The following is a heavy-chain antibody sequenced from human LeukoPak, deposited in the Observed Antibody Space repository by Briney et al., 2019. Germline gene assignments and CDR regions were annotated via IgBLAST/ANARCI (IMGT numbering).Heavy chain of an antibody. CDR3: AKDRRDGYNYLFDY. CDR1: GFTFSNYG. D-gene: IGHD5-24*01. Sequence: GGSLRLSCAASGFTFSNYGMHWVRQAPGKGLEWVAVNTYDGSNKYYADSVKGRFTISRDNSKNTLYLQMSSLRVEDTAVYYCAKDRRDGYNYLFDYWGQGTLVTVSS. J-gene: IGHJ4*02. CDR2: NTYDGSNK. V-gene: IGHV3-30*18.